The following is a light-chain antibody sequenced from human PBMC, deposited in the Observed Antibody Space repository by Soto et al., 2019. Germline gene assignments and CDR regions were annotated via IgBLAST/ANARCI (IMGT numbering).Light chain of an antibody. CDR2: AAS. V-gene: IGKV1-9*01. CDR3: QQLKSNLIT. Sequence: DLQMTQSPSTLPASVVDTVTITCRASQGISSYLAWYQQKPGKAPKLLIYAASTLQSGVPSRFSGSGSGTEFTLTISSLQPEDFATYYCQQLKSNLITFGQGTRLEIK. J-gene: IGKJ5*01. CDR1: QGISSY.